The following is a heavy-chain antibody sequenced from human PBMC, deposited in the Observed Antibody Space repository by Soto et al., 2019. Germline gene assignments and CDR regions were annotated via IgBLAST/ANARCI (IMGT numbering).Heavy chain of an antibody. CDR1: GYTFTGYY. J-gene: IGHJ6*03. CDR2: INPNSGGT. Sequence: ASVKVSCKASGYTFTGYYMHWVRQAPGQGLEWMGWINPNSGGTNYAQKFQGWVTMTRDMSISTAYMELSRLRSDDTAVYYCAREGWGVKAREDYYYYMDVWGKGTTVTVSS. V-gene: IGHV1-2*04. CDR3: AREGWGVKAREDYYYYMDV. D-gene: IGHD3-10*01.